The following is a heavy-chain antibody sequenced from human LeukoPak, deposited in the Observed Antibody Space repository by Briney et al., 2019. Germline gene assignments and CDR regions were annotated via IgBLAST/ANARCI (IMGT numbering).Heavy chain of an antibody. V-gene: IGHV4-59*01. CDR3: ARGAGWWSH. J-gene: IGHJ4*02. CDR2: TTYSWGT. CDR1: CGSMNSYF. D-gene: IGHD6-19*01. Sequence: PSETLSLTCTVSCGSMNSYFWSWLRQPPGEGPEWIGYTTYSWGTNYNPSLKSQVTISVDTSNNTFSLKLSSVTAADTAVYYCARGAGWWSHWGQGTLVTVSS.